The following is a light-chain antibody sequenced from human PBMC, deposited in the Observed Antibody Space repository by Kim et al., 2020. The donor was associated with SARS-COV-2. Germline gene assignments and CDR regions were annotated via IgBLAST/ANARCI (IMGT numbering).Light chain of an antibody. CDR2: KDS. CDR1: QSLVYSDGYTY. Sequence: DVVMTQSPLSLPVTLGQPASISCRSSQSLVYSDGYTYLNWFQERPGQSPRRLIYKDSNRDSGVPDRFSGSGSGSDFTLKITRVEAEDVGVYYCMQGSYMPYTFGQGTKLEIK. CDR3: MQGSYMPYT. V-gene: IGKV2-30*01. J-gene: IGKJ2*01.